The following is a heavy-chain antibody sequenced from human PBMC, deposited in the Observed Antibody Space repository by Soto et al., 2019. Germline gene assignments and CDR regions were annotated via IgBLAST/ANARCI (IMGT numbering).Heavy chain of an antibody. J-gene: IGHJ6*03. CDR1: GGSFSGYY. V-gene: IGHV4-34*01. CDR2: INHSGST. D-gene: IGHD3-10*01. Sequence: SETLSLTCAVYGGSFSGYYWSWIRQPPGKGLEWIGEINHSGSTNYNPSLKSRVTISVDTSKNQFSLKLSSVTAADTAVYYCARGLFFPTMTHVRAFGEQESDYYYYYYMDVWGKGTTVTVSS. CDR3: ARGLFFPTMTHVRAFGEQESDYYYYYYMDV.